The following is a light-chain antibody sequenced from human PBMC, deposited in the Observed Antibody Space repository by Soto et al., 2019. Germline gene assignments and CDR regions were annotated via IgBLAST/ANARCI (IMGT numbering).Light chain of an antibody. V-gene: IGLV2-8*01. Sequence: QSALSQPPSASGSPGQSVTISCTGTSSDVGGYNYVSWYQQHPGKAPNLMIYDVNKRPSGVPDRFSGSKSGNTASLTVSGLQAADEAYYFCSSYAPSDVVFGGGTKVTVL. CDR2: DVN. CDR1: SSDVGGYNY. CDR3: SSYAPSDVV. J-gene: IGLJ2*01.